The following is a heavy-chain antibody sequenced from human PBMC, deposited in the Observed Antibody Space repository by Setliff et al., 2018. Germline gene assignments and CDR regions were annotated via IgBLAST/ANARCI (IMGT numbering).Heavy chain of an antibody. Sequence: SETLSLTCTVSGGSVSNSGFFWGWLRQAPGKGLEWIGYVYYSGIANYSPSLKSRLTISVDTSKNQFSLKLRSVTAADTAVYYCARGGTFRYFDYWGQGTPVTV. CDR1: GGSVSNSGFF. CDR2: VYYSGIA. V-gene: IGHV4-61*08. CDR3: ARGGTFRYFDY. D-gene: IGHD5-12*01. J-gene: IGHJ4*02.